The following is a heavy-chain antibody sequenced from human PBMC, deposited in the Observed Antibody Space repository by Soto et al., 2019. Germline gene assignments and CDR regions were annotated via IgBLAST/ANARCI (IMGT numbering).Heavy chain of an antibody. CDR2: IIPIFGTA. CDR1: GGTFSSYA. J-gene: IGHJ2*01. Sequence: QVQLVQSGAEVKKPGSSVKVSCKASGGTFSSYAISWVRQAPGQGLEWMGGIIPIFGTAKYAQKFQGRVTITGDESTSTSYMELSSLRSEDTAVYYCARPRYYYDSSGYWDWYFDLWGRGTLVTVSS. V-gene: IGHV1-69*01. D-gene: IGHD3-22*01. CDR3: ARPRYYYDSSGYWDWYFDL.